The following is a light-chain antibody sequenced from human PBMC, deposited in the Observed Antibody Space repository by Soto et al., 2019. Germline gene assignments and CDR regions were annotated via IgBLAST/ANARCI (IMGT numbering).Light chain of an antibody. J-gene: IGKJ1*01. Sequence: DIQMTQSPSSLSASVGDRVTITCRASQGIRNDLGWYQQKPGKAPKRLMNAASSLQSGAPSRFSGSESGKEFTLSISSLPPKDFATYYCLQHNSYPRGTFGQGTKVEIK. V-gene: IGKV1-17*01. CDR3: LQHNSYPRGT. CDR2: AAS. CDR1: QGIRND.